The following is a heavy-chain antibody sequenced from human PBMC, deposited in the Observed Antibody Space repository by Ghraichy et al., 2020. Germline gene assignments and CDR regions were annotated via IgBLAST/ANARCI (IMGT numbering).Heavy chain of an antibody. CDR2: ITGSSITI. Sequence: GGSLRLSCEGSGFSFSDYSMIWVRLTPRKALEWVSYITGSSITIFYTDSVKGRFTISRDNAKNSLYLQMNSLRAEDTAVYYCARHPLPRRAAVGDWYFDLWGGGTLVTVSS. V-gene: IGHV3-48*01. J-gene: IGHJ2*01. CDR3: ARHPLPRRAAVGDWYFDL. CDR1: GFSFSDYS. D-gene: IGHD6-13*01.